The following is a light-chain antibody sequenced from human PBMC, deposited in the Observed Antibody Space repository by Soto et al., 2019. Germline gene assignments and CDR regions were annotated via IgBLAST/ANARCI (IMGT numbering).Light chain of an antibody. Sequence: QPVLTQPPSVSGAPGQRVTISCTGSSSNIGAGYDVHWYQQLPGTAPKLLIYGNSNRPSGVPDRFSGSKSGTSASLAITGLQAEDEADYYCQSHGVFGTGTKLTVL. CDR2: GNS. CDR3: QSHGV. CDR1: SSNIGAGYD. V-gene: IGLV1-40*01. J-gene: IGLJ1*01.